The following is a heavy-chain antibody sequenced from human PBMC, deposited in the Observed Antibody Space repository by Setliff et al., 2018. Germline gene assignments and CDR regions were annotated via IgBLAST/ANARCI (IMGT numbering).Heavy chain of an antibody. CDR1: GSTFTSYG. CDR3: ARVKVIVGATPRTYYMDV. Sequence: GASVKVSCKASGSTFTSYGISWVRQAPGQGLEWMGWISAYNGNTNYAQKLQGRVTMTTDTSTSTAYMELSSLRSEDTAVYYCARVKVIVGATPRTYYMDVWGKGTTVTVSS. V-gene: IGHV1-18*01. D-gene: IGHD1-26*01. CDR2: ISAYNGNT. J-gene: IGHJ6*03.